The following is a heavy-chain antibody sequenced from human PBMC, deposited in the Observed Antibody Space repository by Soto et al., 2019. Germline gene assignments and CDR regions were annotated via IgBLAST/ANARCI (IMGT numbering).Heavy chain of an antibody. Sequence: PGESLKISCKGSGYSFTSYWISWVLQIPWKGLEWMGRIDPSDSYTNYSPSFQGHVTISADKSISTAYLQWSSLKASDTAMYYCATQLPPDYYYYGMDVWGQGTTVTVSS. D-gene: IGHD6-6*01. CDR2: IDPSDSYT. CDR3: ATQLPPDYYYYGMDV. J-gene: IGHJ6*02. V-gene: IGHV5-10-1*01. CDR1: GYSFTSYW.